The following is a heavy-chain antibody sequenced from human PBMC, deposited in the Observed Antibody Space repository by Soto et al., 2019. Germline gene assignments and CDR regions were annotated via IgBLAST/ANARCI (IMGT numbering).Heavy chain of an antibody. D-gene: IGHD3-22*01. CDR2: VSGSGGST. CDR1: GFTFSSYA. CDR3: AKPRRYYYDSSGYDSVFDY. V-gene: IGHV3-23*01. Sequence: EVQLLESGGGLVQPGGSLRLSCAASGFTFSSYAMSWVRQAPGKGLEWVSAVSGSGGSTYYAHSVKGRFTISRDNSKNTLYLQMNSLRAEDTAVYYCAKPRRYYYDSSGYDSVFDYWGQGTLVTVSS. J-gene: IGHJ4*02.